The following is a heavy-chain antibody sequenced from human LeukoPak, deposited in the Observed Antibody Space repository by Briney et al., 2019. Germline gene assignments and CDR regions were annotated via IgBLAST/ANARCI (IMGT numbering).Heavy chain of an antibody. Sequence: ASVKVSCTASGYTFTGYYMHWVRQAPGQGLEWVGWINPNSGGANYDQKVQGRVSFTLASANTQNKLELSRLRSDDTAVYYCARDRGSYFSDAFDIWGQGTMVTVFS. V-gene: IGHV1-2*02. D-gene: IGHD1-26*01. J-gene: IGHJ3*02. CDR1: GYTFTGYY. CDR2: INPNSGGA. CDR3: ARDRGSYFSDAFDI.